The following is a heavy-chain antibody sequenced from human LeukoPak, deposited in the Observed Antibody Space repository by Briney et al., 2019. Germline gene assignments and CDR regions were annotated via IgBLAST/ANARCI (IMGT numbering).Heavy chain of an antibody. D-gene: IGHD3-3*01. CDR1: GYTFTGYY. Sequence: ASVKVSCKASGYTFTGYYMHWVRQAPGQGLEWMGWINPNSGGTNYAQKFQGRVTMTRDTSISTAYMELSRLRSDDTAVYYCARVWKIFGVVTPFDYWGQGTLVTVPS. CDR3: ARVWKIFGVVTPFDY. V-gene: IGHV1-2*02. J-gene: IGHJ4*02. CDR2: INPNSGGT.